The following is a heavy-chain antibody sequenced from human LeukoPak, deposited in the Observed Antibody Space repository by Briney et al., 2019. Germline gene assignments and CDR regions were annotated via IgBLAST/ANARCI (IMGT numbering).Heavy chain of an antibody. D-gene: IGHD5/OR15-5a*01. J-gene: IGHJ4*02. CDR1: GGSMSSHY. V-gene: IGHV4-39*01. CDR2: IYYSGST. Sequence: SETLSLTCSVSGGSMSSHYWGWIRQPPGKGLEWIGSIYYSGSTYYNPSLKSRVTISVDTSKNQFSLKLSSVTAADTAVYYCARQGMGVSTLNPRDFDYWGQGTLVTVSS. CDR3: ARQGMGVSTLNPRDFDY.